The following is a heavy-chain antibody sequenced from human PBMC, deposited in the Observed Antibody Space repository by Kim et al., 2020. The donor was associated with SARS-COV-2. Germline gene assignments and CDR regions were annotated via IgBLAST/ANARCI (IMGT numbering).Heavy chain of an antibody. Sequence: SETLSLTCTVSGGSISSSSYYWGWIRQPPGKGLEWIGSIYYSGSTYYNPSLKSRVTISVDTSKNQFSLKLSSVTAADTAVYYCARLYSSGSLNAYYYYGMDVWGQGTTVTVSS. CDR3: ARLYSSGSLNAYYYYGMDV. CDR2: IYYSGST. CDR1: GGSISSSSYY. D-gene: IGHD3-10*01. V-gene: IGHV4-39*01. J-gene: IGHJ6*02.